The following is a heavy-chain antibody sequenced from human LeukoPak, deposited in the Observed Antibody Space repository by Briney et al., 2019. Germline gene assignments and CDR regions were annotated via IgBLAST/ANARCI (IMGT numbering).Heavy chain of an antibody. V-gene: IGHV1-2*02. CDR2: INPNSGNT. D-gene: IGHD3-22*01. CDR1: GYTFTGYY. Sequence: GASVKVSCKASGYTFTGYYMHWVRQAPGQGLEWMGWINPNSGNTNYAQKFQGRVTMTTDTSISTAYIELRRLRSDDTAVYYCARVLVATIWPDSSGYYYWGKGTLVTVS. CDR3: ARVLVATIWPDSSGYYY. J-gene: IGHJ4*02.